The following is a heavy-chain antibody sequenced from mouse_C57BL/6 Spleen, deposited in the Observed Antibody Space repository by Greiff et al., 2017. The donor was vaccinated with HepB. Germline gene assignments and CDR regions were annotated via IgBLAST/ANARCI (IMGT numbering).Heavy chain of an antibody. V-gene: IGHV1-69*01. D-gene: IGHD2-1*01. Sequence: VQLQQPGAELVMPGASVKLSCKASGYTFTSYWMHWVKQRPGQGLEWIGEIDPSDSYTNYNQKFKGKSTLTVDKSSSTAYMQLSSLTSEDSAVYYCARDGGKGYFDYWGQGTTLTVSS. CDR2: IDPSDSYT. J-gene: IGHJ2*01. CDR1: GYTFTSYW. CDR3: ARDGGKGYFDY.